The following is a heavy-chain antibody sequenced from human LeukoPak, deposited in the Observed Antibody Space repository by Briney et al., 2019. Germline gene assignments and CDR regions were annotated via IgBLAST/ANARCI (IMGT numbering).Heavy chain of an antibody. D-gene: IGHD2-2*01. CDR3: ARDRVPAATLYYMDV. CDR1: GYTFTSYY. Sequence: VASVKVSCKASGYTFTSYYMHWVRQAPGQGLEWMGIINPSAGTTSYAQKFQGRVTMTRDTSTSTVYMELSSLRSEDTAVYYCARDRVPAATLYYMDVWGKGTTVTVSS. V-gene: IGHV1-46*03. J-gene: IGHJ6*03. CDR2: INPSAGTT.